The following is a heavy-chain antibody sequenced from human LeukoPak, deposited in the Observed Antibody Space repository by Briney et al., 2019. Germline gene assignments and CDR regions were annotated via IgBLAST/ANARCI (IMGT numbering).Heavy chain of an antibody. CDR1: GGSISSYY. V-gene: IGHV4-59*08. Sequence: SETLSLTCTVSGGSISSYYWSWIRQPPGKGLEWIGYIYYSGSTNYNASLKSRVTISVDTSKSQFSLRLSSVTAADTAVYYCARLGSQWLAPLGWFDPWGQGTLVTVSS. CDR2: IYYSGST. CDR3: ARLGSQWLAPLGWFDP. D-gene: IGHD6-19*01. J-gene: IGHJ5*02.